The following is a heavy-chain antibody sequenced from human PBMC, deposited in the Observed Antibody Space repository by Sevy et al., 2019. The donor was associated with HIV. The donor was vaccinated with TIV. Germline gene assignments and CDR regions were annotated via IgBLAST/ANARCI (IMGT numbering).Heavy chain of an antibody. CDR3: AMGMYYDFWSGPIDWFDP. D-gene: IGHD3-3*01. CDR1: GFTFSSYG. V-gene: IGHV3-30*02. J-gene: IGHJ5*02. Sequence: GESLKISCAASGFTFSSYGMHWVRQAPGKGLEWVAFIRYDGSNKYYADSVKGRFTISRDNSKNTLYLQMNSLRAEDTAVYYCAMGMYYDFWSGPIDWFDPWGQGTLVTVSS. CDR2: IRYDGSNK.